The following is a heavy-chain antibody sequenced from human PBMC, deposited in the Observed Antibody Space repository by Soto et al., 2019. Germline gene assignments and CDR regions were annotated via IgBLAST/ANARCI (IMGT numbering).Heavy chain of an antibody. D-gene: IGHD3-10*01. Sequence: PSETLSLTCTVSGGSISSYYWSWVRQPPGKGLEGIGYIYYSGSTNYNPSLKSRVTISVDTSKNQFSLKLSSVTTADTAVYYCARHLPESGSYYIRTWGADYYSYYMDVWGKGTTVTVSS. CDR2: IYYSGST. J-gene: IGHJ6*03. CDR3: ARHLPESGSYYIRTWGADYYSYYMDV. CDR1: GGSISSYY. V-gene: IGHV4-59*08.